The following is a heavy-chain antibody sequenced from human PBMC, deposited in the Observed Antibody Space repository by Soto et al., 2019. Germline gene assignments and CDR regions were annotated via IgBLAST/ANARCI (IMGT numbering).Heavy chain of an antibody. V-gene: IGHV1-2*04. D-gene: IGHD6-19*01. J-gene: IGHJ4*02. CDR3: ARGSIAVAPSRY. CDR1: GYIFTDYY. CDR2: INPNSGGT. Sequence: ASVKVSCKASGYIFTDYYMHWVRQAPGQGLEWMGWINPNSGGTNYAQKFQGWVTMTRDTSISTAYMELSRLRSDDTAVYYCARGSIAVAPSRYWGQGTLVTVSS.